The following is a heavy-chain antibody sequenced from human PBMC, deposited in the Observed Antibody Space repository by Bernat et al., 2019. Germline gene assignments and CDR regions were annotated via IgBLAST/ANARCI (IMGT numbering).Heavy chain of an antibody. V-gene: IGHV1-2*04. D-gene: IGHD3-16*01. Sequence: QVQMVQSGAEVKKPGASVKVSCKASGYTFTDFYIHWVRQAPGQGLEWMGWINPNSGGTDYAQRFQGWVTMTRDTSITTAYMELSRLSSDDTAVYYCASGGRSTLGGVDYFDFWGQGTLVTVSS. CDR3: ASGGRSTLGGVDYFDF. CDR1: GYTFTDFY. CDR2: INPNSGGT. J-gene: IGHJ4*02.